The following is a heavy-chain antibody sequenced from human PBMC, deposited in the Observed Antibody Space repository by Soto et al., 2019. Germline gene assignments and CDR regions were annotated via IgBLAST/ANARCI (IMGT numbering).Heavy chain of an antibody. CDR3: AKNQGVELVPLATVDWFDP. V-gene: IGHV3-23*01. CDR1: GFIFENFG. D-gene: IGHD1-26*01. CDR2: ISGSGFKK. J-gene: IGHJ5*02. Sequence: VGSLRLSCAASGFIFENFGMSWVRQAPGKGLEWISSISGSGFKKYYADSVKGRFTISRDNSKSTVYLELNNLSAEDTAVYHCAKNQGVELVPLATVDWFDPWGQGSVVTVSS.